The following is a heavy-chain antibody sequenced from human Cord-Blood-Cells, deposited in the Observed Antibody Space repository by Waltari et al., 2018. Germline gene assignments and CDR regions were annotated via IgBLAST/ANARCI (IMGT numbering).Heavy chain of an antibody. CDR3: ARHDCSSTSCYLQNY. V-gene: IGHV1-69*01. CDR1: GGTFSSYA. J-gene: IGHJ4*02. CDR2: INPIFGTA. Sequence: QVQLVQSGAEVKKPGSSVKVSCKASGGTFSSYAISLVRQAPGQGLEWMGGINPIFGTANYAQKFQGRVTITADESTSTAYMELSSLRSEDTAVYYCARHDCSSTSCYLQNYWGQGTLVTVSS. D-gene: IGHD2-2*01.